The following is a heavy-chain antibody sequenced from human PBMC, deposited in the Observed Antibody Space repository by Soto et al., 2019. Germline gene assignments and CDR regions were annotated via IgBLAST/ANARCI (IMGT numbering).Heavy chain of an antibody. CDR2: IYHSGTT. J-gene: IGHJ4*02. CDR3: AIPGPGDFHY. CDR1: GASMSSSTW. Sequence: QAQLQESGPGLVKPSGTLSLTCAVSGASMSSSTWWSWVRQSPGKGLEWIGEIYHSGTTNYNPSLKARVTISVDKSKKEFSLKLSSVTAADTAVYYCAIPGPGDFHYWGQGTLVTVSS. V-gene: IGHV4-4*02.